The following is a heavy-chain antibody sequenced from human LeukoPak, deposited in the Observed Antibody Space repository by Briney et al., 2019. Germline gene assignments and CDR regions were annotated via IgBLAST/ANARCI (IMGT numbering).Heavy chain of an antibody. J-gene: IGHJ5*02. CDR1: RYSVNNNDW. CDR3: AKKVAGVGWFDP. Sequence: SDTLSLTCDVYRYSVNNNDWWGWIRQPPGKGLEWIGYIYHNGDTYYSPSLKSRITLSVDTSKNQFSLRLTSVTAMDAAVYYCAKKVAGVGWFDPWGQGTLVTVSS. CDR2: IYHNGDT. V-gene: IGHV4-28*01. D-gene: IGHD7-27*01.